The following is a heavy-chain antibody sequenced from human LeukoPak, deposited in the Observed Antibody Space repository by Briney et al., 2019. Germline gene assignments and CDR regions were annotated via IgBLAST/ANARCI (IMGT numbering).Heavy chain of an antibody. Sequence: GGSLRLSCEASGFTFNTYGMHWVRQAPGKGLEWLAVISYDERNKYYADSVKGRSTISRDNSKNTLYLQMSSLRPEDTAVCYCANGAVYCTSPKYPTGSAPSCFAHWGQGTLVTVSS. CDR1: GFTFNTYG. J-gene: IGHJ4*02. CDR3: ANGAVYCTSPKYPTGSAPSCFAH. V-gene: IGHV3-30*18. CDR2: ISYDERNK. D-gene: IGHD2-2*01.